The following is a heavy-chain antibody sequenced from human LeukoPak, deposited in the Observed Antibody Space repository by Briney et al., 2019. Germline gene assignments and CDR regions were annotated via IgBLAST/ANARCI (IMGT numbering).Heavy chain of an antibody. CDR3: ARRGYCSSTSCAEHWFDP. J-gene: IGHJ5*02. D-gene: IGHD2-2*01. CDR1: GYSFTSYW. V-gene: IGHV5-51*01. Sequence: GESLKISCKGSGYSFTSYWIGWVRQMPGKGLEWMGIIYPGDSDTRYSPSFQGQVTISADKSISTAYLQWNSLKASDTAMYYCARRGYCSSTSCAEHWFDPWGQGTLVTVSS. CDR2: IYPGDSDT.